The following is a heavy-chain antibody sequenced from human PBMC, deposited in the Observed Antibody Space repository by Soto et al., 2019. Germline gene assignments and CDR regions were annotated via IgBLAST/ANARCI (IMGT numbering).Heavy chain of an antibody. V-gene: IGHV3-30-3*01. Sequence: SLRLSCAASGFNFNNHAMHWVRQAPGKGLEWVATISYEGSRKHYAHSVRGRFSISRDYLKNTLSLEMSSLTPEDTAVYYCARAMAFFEMLTSGSYFGYWGQGALVTGSS. J-gene: IGHJ4*02. CDR3: ARAMAFFEMLTSGSYFGY. CDR1: GFNFNNHA. D-gene: IGHD3-10*01. CDR2: ISYEGSRK.